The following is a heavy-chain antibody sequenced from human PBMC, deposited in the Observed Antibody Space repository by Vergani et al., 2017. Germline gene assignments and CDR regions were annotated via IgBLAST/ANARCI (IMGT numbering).Heavy chain of an antibody. J-gene: IGHJ6*03. V-gene: IGHV3-20*01. Sequence: EVELVDSGGKVVRPGGSLRLSCVASGFRFDQFGMMGVRQSPGKGPEWVAGIRFNGLTVGYSESVEGRFTISRDNSKKSLFLQMSNVRAEDTASYHCARGGLYSFYYFMNVWGNGTTVKVSS. CDR3: ARGGLYSFYYFMNV. CDR1: GFRFDQFG. CDR2: IRFNGLTV. D-gene: IGHD2/OR15-2a*01.